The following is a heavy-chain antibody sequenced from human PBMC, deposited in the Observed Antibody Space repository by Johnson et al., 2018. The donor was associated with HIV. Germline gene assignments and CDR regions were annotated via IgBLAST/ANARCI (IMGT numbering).Heavy chain of an antibody. V-gene: IGHV3-66*01. J-gene: IGHJ3*02. CDR1: GFTFSSYW. D-gene: IGHD3-22*01. Sequence: EVQLVESGGVVVQPGGSLRLSCAASGFTFSSYWMSWVRQAPGKGLEWVSVIYSGGSTYYADSVKGRFTISRDNSKNTRYLQMNSLRAEDTAVYYCARESDSSGYRGEAFDIWGQGTMVTVSS. CDR2: IYSGGST. CDR3: ARESDSSGYRGEAFDI.